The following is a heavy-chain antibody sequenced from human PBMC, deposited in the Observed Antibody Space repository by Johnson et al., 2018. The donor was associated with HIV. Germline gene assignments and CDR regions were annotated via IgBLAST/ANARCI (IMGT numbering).Heavy chain of an antibody. CDR2: LYSGGNT. Sequence: VQLVESGGGLIQPGRSLRLSCTASGFTFSSYWMSWVRQAPGKGLEWVSVLYSGGNTYYADSVRGRFTISRDDSKNSLYLQMNSLKTEDTAVYYCAREPHNFWSPDAFDIWGQGTMVTVSS. V-gene: IGHV3-66*01. D-gene: IGHD3-3*01. CDR1: GFTFSSYW. CDR3: AREPHNFWSPDAFDI. J-gene: IGHJ3*02.